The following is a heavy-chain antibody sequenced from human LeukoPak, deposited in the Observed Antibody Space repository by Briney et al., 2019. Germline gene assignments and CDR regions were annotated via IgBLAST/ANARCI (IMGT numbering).Heavy chain of an antibody. CDR3: AGANWAAGDPFDY. D-gene: IGHD7-27*01. CDR2: INANSGGT. J-gene: IGHJ4*02. V-gene: IGHV1-2*02. CDR1: GYTFTGYY. Sequence: ASVKVSCKASGYTFTGYYIHWVRQAPGQGLDWMGWINANSGGTSYAQKFQDRVTMTRDTSISTAYMELTRLTSDDTAEYFCAGANWAAGDPFDYWGQGTLVTVSS.